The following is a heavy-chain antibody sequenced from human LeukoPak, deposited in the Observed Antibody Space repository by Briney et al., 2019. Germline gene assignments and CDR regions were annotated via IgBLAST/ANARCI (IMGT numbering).Heavy chain of an antibody. D-gene: IGHD3-9*01. Sequence: ASAKVSCKASGYTFTSYGISWVRQAPGQGLEWMGWISAYNGNTNYAQKLQGRVTMTTDTSTSTAYMELRSLRSDDTAVYYCARSPTTLTYYDILTGQHDLGGQGTLVTVSS. CDR3: ARSPTTLTYYDILTGQHDL. CDR1: GYTFTSYG. V-gene: IGHV1-18*01. CDR2: ISAYNGNT. J-gene: IGHJ4*02.